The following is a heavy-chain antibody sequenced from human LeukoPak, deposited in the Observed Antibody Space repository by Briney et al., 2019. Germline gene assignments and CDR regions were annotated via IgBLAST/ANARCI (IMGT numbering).Heavy chain of an antibody. CDR2: IKQDGSEK. Sequence: GGSLRLSCAASGFTLSDYWMSWIRQAPGKGLEWVANIKQDGSEKYYVDSVKGRFTISRDNAKNPLYLQMNSLRAEDTAVYYCARPLTGYYHVWGQGTLVTVSS. CDR1: GFTLSDYW. V-gene: IGHV3-7*01. D-gene: IGHD3-9*01. J-gene: IGHJ4*02. CDR3: ARPLTGYYHV.